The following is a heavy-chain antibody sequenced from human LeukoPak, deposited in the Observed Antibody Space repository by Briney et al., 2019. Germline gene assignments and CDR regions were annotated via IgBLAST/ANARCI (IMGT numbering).Heavy chain of an antibody. Sequence: GGSLRLSCAASGFTFSSYAMSWVRQAPGKGLEWVSAISGSGGSTYHADSVKGRFTISRDNSKNTLYLQMTSLRAEDTAVYYCAKGYYDSSGWTGDYWGQGTLVTVSS. CDR3: AKGYYDSSGWTGDY. V-gene: IGHV3-23*01. J-gene: IGHJ4*02. CDR1: GFTFSSYA. CDR2: ISGSGGST. D-gene: IGHD3-22*01.